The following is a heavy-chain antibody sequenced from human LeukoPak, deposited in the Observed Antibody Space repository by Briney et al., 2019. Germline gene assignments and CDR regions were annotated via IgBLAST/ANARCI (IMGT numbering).Heavy chain of an antibody. CDR1: GFTFSSYW. J-gene: IGHJ4*02. D-gene: IGHD6-13*01. V-gene: IGHV3-7*01. CDR2: IKQDGSEK. Sequence: GGSLRLSCAASGFTFSSYWMSWVRQAPGKGLEWVANIKQDGSEKYYVDSVKGRFTISRDNAKKSLYLQVNSLRAEDTAVYYCARGPPEAAGTKYYFDYWGQGTLVTVSS. CDR3: ARGPPEAAGTKYYFDY.